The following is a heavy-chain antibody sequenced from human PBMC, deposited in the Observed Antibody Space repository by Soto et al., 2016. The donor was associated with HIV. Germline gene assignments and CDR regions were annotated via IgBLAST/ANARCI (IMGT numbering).Heavy chain of an antibody. CDR3: ARYSSSSSFDY. D-gene: IGHD6-6*01. J-gene: IGHJ4*02. CDR2: IYHTGST. Sequence: QVQLQESGPGLVKPSETLSLTCAVSGYSISGGFYWGWIRQSPGKGLEWIGTIYHTGSTTYNLSLKSRVTMSVDTSKNQFSLKVTSVTAADAAVYYCARYSSSSSFDYWGQGTLVHRLL. V-gene: IGHV4-38-2*01. CDR1: GYSISGGFY.